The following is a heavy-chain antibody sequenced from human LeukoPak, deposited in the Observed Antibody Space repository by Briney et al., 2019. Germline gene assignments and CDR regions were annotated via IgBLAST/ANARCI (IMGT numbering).Heavy chain of an antibody. CDR3: ARDYDYVWGSYGPLIDY. D-gene: IGHD3-16*01. Sequence: ASVKVSCKASGYTFTSYGISWVRQAPGQGLEWMGWISAYNGNTNYAQKLQGRVTMTTDTSTSTAYMELRSLRSDDTAVYYCARDYDYVWGSYGPLIDYWGQGTLVTVSS. V-gene: IGHV1-18*01. CDR2: ISAYNGNT. J-gene: IGHJ4*02. CDR1: GYTFTSYG.